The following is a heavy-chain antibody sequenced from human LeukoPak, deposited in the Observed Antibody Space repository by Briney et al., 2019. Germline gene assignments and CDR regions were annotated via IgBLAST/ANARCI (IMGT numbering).Heavy chain of an antibody. Sequence: ASVKVSCKASGYTFTNFYINWVRQAPGQGLEWMGIINPSGGGTSYAQKFQDRVTMTRDSSTSTVYMELSSLASEDTAVYYCARDLSAKKYYFDYWGQGTLVTVSS. J-gene: IGHJ4*02. D-gene: IGHD2/OR15-2a*01. V-gene: IGHV1-46*01. CDR2: INPSGGGT. CDR1: GYTFTNFY. CDR3: ARDLSAKKYYFDY.